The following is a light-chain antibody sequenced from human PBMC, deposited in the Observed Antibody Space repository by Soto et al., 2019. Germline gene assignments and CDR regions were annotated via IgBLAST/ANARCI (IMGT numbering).Light chain of an antibody. CDR1: QSLNSW. CDR2: KTS. J-gene: IGKJ4*01. CDR3: QQYNAYPLT. V-gene: IGKV1-5*03. Sequence: DIQLTQSLSTLSASVGDRVTITCRASQSLNSWLAWYQQKPGKAPKLLIYKTSSLESGVPSRFSGGGFGTEYTLTINSLQPDDFATYYCQQYNAYPLTFGGGPKVQIK.